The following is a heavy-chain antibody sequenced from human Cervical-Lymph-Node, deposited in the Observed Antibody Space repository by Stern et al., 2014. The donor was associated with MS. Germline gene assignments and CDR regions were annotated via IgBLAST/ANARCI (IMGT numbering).Heavy chain of an antibody. CDR3: ARRRYNYGDYATFDV. D-gene: IGHD4-17*01. CDR2: TDPSDLDT. V-gene: IGHV5-51*01. J-gene: IGHJ4*02. Sequence: EAQLVQSGAEVKNPGESRKIACKVYGTSFTTYWIGWVAQTSGKGPQYKAMTDPSDLDTGYSPSFQGQVTISVDKASSTASLQWSSLKASDSAIYYCARRRYNYGDYATFDVWGQGSQVIVSS. CDR1: GTSFTTYW.